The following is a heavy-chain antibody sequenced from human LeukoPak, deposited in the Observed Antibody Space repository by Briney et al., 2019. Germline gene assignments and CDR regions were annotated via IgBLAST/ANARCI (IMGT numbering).Heavy chain of an antibody. CDR3: ARDHIAVAGNAAFDI. CDR2: ISYDGSNK. CDR1: GFMFSTYG. J-gene: IGHJ3*02. V-gene: IGHV3-30*03. Sequence: GGSLRLSCAASGFMFSTYGMHWVRQAPGKGLEWVAVISYDGSNKYYADSEKGRFTISRDNSKNTLYLQMNSLRSDDTAVYYCARDHIAVAGNAAFDIWGQGTMVTVSS. D-gene: IGHD6-19*01.